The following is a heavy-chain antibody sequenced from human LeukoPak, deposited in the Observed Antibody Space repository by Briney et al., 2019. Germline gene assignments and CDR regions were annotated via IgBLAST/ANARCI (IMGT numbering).Heavy chain of an antibody. CDR3: ARDSSGIYYAFCYF. Sequence: PSETLSLTCTVSGGSISSGGYYWSWIRQPPGKGLEWIGYIYHSGSTYYNPSLKSRVTISVDTSKNQFSLKLSSVTAADTAVYYCARDSSGIYYAFCYFWRQGTRHTVST. CDR2: IYHSGST. J-gene: IGHJ4*02. CDR1: GGSISSGGYY. V-gene: IGHV4-30-2*01. D-gene: IGHD3-10*01.